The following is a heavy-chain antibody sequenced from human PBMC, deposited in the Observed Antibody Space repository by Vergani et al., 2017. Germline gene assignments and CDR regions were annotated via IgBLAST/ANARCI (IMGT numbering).Heavy chain of an antibody. CDR1: GFSLTSSGMR. J-gene: IGHJ4*02. D-gene: IGHD4-17*01. V-gene: IGHV2-5*08. CDR2: IYWNDDK. Sequence: QVTFKESGPALVNPRQALTLTCTFSGFSLTSSGMRVSWFRQSPGKALEWLALIYWNDDKRYSPSLKSRLTITKDTSKNQVVLTMTNMDPVDTATYYCARTRLTVTTTGFDYWGQGTLVTVSS. CDR3: ARTRLTVTTTGFDY.